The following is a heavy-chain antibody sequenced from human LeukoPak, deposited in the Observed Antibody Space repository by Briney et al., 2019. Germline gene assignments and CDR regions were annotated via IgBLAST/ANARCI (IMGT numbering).Heavy chain of an antibody. Sequence: PGGSLRLSCAASGFTFSSYWMHWVRQAPGKGLEWVSAISGSITYYADSVKGRFTISRDNSKNTLYLQMNSLRAEDTAVYYCAKDHKWGQGTLVTVSS. CDR3: AKDHK. CDR1: GFTFSSYW. CDR2: ISGSIT. J-gene: IGHJ4*02. V-gene: IGHV3-23*01.